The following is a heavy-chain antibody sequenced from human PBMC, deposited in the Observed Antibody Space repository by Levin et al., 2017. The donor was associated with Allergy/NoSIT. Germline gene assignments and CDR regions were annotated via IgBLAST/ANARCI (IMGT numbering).Heavy chain of an antibody. CDR3: ARGFLEWLTYNWFDP. Sequence: GGSLRLSCAASGFTFSSYAMHWVRQAPGKGLEWVAVISYDGSNKYYADSVKGRFTISRDNSKNTLYLQMNSLRAEDTAVYYCARGFLEWLTYNWFDPWGQGTLVTVSS. CDR1: GFTFSSYA. V-gene: IGHV3-30-3*01. CDR2: ISYDGSNK. J-gene: IGHJ5*02. D-gene: IGHD3-3*01.